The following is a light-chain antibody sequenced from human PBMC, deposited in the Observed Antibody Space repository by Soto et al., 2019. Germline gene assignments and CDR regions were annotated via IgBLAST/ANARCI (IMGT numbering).Light chain of an antibody. Sequence: EIMMTQSPATLSVSPGERATLSCRASQSLSNNLAWYQQKPDQAPRLLIYGASTRATGIPTRFSGSGSGTQFTLTISSLQSEDFAVYYCQHYNNWPPLYTFGQGTKLEIK. CDR3: QHYNNWPPLYT. CDR2: GAS. J-gene: IGKJ2*01. V-gene: IGKV3-15*01. CDR1: QSLSNN.